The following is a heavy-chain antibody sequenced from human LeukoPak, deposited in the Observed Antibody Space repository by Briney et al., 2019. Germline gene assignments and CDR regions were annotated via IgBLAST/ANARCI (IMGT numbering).Heavy chain of an antibody. V-gene: IGHV4-39*07. CDR3: ARDQWELRWFDP. CDR2: IYYSGST. CDR1: GGSISSSSYY. Sequence: PSETLSLTCTVSGGSISSSSYYWGWIRQPPGKGLEWIGSIYYSGSTYYNPSLKSRATISVDTSKNQFSLKLSSVTAADTAVYYCARDQWELRWFDPWGQGTLVTVSS. J-gene: IGHJ5*02. D-gene: IGHD1-26*01.